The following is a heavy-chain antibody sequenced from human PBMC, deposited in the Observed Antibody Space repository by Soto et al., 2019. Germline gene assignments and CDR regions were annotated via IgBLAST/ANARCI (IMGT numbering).Heavy chain of an antibody. V-gene: IGHV1-46*03. CDR1: RYTFTSYY. D-gene: IGHD3-3*01. Sequence: ASVKVSCKASRYTFTSYYMHWVRQAPGQGLEWMGIINPSGGSTSYAQKFQGRVTMTRDTSTSTVYMELSSLRSEDTAVYYCARDGVTIFGVAPSGWFDPWGQGTLVTVSS. CDR3: ARDGVTIFGVAPSGWFDP. CDR2: INPSGGST. J-gene: IGHJ5*02.